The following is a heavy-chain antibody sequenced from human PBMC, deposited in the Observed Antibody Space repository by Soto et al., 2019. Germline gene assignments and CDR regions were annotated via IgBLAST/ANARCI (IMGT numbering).Heavy chain of an antibody. CDR1: GYSFTSYW. Sequence: GESLKISCKGSGYSFTSYWISWVRQMPGKGLEWMGRIDPSDSYTNYSPSFQGHVTISADKSISTAYLQWSSLKASDTAMYYCARPVWSCFSPHSYYYYGMAVWGQGTTVTVSS. CDR2: IDPSDSYT. V-gene: IGHV5-10-1*01. CDR3: ARPVWSCFSPHSYYYYGMAV. J-gene: IGHJ6*02. D-gene: IGHD3-3*01.